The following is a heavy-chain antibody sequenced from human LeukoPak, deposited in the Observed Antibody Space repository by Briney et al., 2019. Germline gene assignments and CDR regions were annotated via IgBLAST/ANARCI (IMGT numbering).Heavy chain of an antibody. CDR2: VYYIGTT. J-gene: IGHJ5*01. Sequence: SETLSLTCAVSGASISNNKYFWAWIRQPPGKGLEWIGTVYYIGTTFYNPSLKSRLTLSVDTSKNQFSLKLGSVTAADTSVYYCARLSDRDPQHWFDSWGQGILVTVSS. CDR1: GASISNNKYF. CDR3: ARLSDRDPQHWFDS. V-gene: IGHV4-39*01. D-gene: IGHD3-10*01.